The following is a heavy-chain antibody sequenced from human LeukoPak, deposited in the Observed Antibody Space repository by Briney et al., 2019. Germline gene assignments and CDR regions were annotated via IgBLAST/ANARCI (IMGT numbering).Heavy chain of an antibody. D-gene: IGHD3-22*01. CDR2: ICDSGRTV. Sequence: GGSLRLSCAAAGFTFSDDYMSWLRRAPGKGLEWVAYICDSGRTVYYADSVKGRFTISRDNAKNSVYLQMNNLRAEDTAVYYCARDRLGDYDHSGYYDKWGQGTLVTVSS. J-gene: IGHJ4*02. CDR1: GFTFSDDY. V-gene: IGHV3-11*01. CDR3: ARDRLGDYDHSGYYDK.